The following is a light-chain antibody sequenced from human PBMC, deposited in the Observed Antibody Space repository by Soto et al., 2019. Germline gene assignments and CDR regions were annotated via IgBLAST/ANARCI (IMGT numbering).Light chain of an antibody. J-gene: IGLJ2*01. CDR2: DVS. CDR1: SSDVGSYNY. V-gene: IGLV2-14*01. CDR3: SSKTSSSIVV. Sequence: QSALTQPASVSGSPGQSITISCTGTSSDVGSYNYVSWYQQHPGKAPKLMIYDVSNRPSGISNRFSGSKSGNTASLTISGLQSKDEAEYYCSSKTSSSIVVFGGGTKLTVL.